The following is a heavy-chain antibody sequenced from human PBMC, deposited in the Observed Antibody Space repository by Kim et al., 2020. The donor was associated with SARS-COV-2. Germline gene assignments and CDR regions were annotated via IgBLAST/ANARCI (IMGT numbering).Heavy chain of an antibody. J-gene: IGHJ4*02. V-gene: IGHV3-48*03. D-gene: IGHD6-19*01. CDR3: ARDFGDGSGNTLGY. CDR1: GFTFSSYE. Sequence: GGSLRLSCAASGFTFSSYEMNWVRQAPGKGLEWVSYISSSGSTIYYADSVKGRFTISRDNAKNSLYLQMNSLRAKDTAVYYCARDFGDGSGNTLGYWGQGTLVTVSS. CDR2: ISSSGSTI.